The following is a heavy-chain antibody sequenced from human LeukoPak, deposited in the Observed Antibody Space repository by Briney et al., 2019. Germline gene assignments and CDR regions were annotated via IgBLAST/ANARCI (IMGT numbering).Heavy chain of an antibody. CDR2: FDPEDGET. J-gene: IGHJ4*02. CDR3: ATVRVSGYSPPFDY. CDR1: GYTLTELS. V-gene: IGHV1-24*01. Sequence: ASVKVSCKVSGYTLTELSMHWVRQAPGKGLEWIGGFDPEDGETIYAQKFQGRVTMTEDTSTDTAYMELSSLRSEDTAVYYCATVRVSGYSPPFDYWGQGTLVTVSS. D-gene: IGHD3-22*01.